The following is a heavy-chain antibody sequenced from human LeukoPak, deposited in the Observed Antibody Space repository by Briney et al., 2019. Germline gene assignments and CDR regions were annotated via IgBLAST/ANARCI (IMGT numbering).Heavy chain of an antibody. CDR2: INPSGGST. CDR3: AREEWFGELPTS. Sequence: WASVKVSCKASGYTFTSYYMHWVRQAPGQGLEWMGIINPSGGSTSYARKFQGRVTMTRDMSTSTVYMELSSLRSEDTAVYYYAREEWFGELPTSWGQGTLVTVSS. CDR1: GYTFTSYY. D-gene: IGHD3-10*01. V-gene: IGHV1-46*01. J-gene: IGHJ4*02.